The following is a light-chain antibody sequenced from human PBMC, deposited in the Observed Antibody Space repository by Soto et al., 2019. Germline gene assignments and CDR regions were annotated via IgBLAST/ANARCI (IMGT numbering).Light chain of an antibody. J-gene: IGKJ2*01. Sequence: EGVLTQSPGTLSLSPGEGATLSCRASQSVSNRYLAWYQQKPGHAPRLLISDSSRRSAGIPDRFSGSGSRTYFTLTISRLEPDDFAVYYCQQYGSSVDTFGQGTKLEIK. V-gene: IGKV3-20*01. CDR1: QSVSNRY. CDR2: DSS. CDR3: QQYGSSVDT.